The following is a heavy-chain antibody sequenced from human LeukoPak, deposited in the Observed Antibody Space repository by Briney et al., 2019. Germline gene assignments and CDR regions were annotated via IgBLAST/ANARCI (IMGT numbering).Heavy chain of an antibody. D-gene: IGHD3-22*01. Sequence: PGGSLRLSCAASGFTFSSYGMHWVRQAPGKGLEWVAVIWYDRNNKYYADSVKGRFTISRDNSQNTLYLQMNSLRTEDTAFYYCAKGMYYYDSSGYASAIDYWGQGTLVTVSS. CDR1: GFTFSSYG. V-gene: IGHV3-30*02. CDR2: IWYDRNNK. J-gene: IGHJ4*02. CDR3: AKGMYYYDSSGYASAIDY.